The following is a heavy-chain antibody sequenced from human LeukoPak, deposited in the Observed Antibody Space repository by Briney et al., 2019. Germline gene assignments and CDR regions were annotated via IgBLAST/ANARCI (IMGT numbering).Heavy chain of an antibody. CDR1: GGSISSSSYY. CDR2: IYTSGST. CDR3: AREDYDIWSGYFYFDY. J-gene: IGHJ4*02. Sequence: SETLSLTCTVSGGSISSSSYYWGWIRQPPGKGLEWTGRIYTSGSTNYNPSLKSRVTISVDTSKNQFSLKLSSVTAADTAVYYCAREDYDIWSGYFYFDYWGQGTLVTVSS. V-gene: IGHV4-61*02. D-gene: IGHD3-3*01.